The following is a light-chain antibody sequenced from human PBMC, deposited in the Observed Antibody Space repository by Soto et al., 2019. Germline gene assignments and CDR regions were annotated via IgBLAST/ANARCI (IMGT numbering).Light chain of an antibody. CDR3: QQLNSYPFT. Sequence: AIHLTQSPSSLSASVGDRVTITCRASQGISSALAWYQHKPGRPPRVLIYDASSLQSGVPSRFSGSESGTDCTLTISSLQPEDSAPYYCQQLNSYPFTFGHGTRLEIK. CDR1: QGISSA. CDR2: DAS. J-gene: IGKJ5*01. V-gene: IGKV1-13*02.